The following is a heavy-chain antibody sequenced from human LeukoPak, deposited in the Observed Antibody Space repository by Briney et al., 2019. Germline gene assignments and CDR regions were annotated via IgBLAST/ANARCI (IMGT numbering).Heavy chain of an antibody. CDR1: GYTFTSYS. V-gene: IGHV1-18*01. CDR2: ISAYNGNT. D-gene: IGHD2-2*02. J-gene: IGHJ3*02. CDR3: ARGMSGYTEDPFDI. Sequence: ASVKVSCKASGYTFTSYSINWVRQAPGQGLEWMAWISAYNGNTNYAQKFQGRVTLSRDTSTTTAYMELRSLRSDDTAVYFCARGMSGYTEDPFDIWGQGTVVTVSS.